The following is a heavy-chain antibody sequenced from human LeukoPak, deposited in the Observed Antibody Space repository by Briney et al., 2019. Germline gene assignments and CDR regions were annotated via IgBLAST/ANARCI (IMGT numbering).Heavy chain of an antibody. V-gene: IGHV1-18*01. CDR3: ARRIPPTYYYDSSGYYSYYYYYMDV. D-gene: IGHD3-22*01. CDR2: ISAYNGNT. J-gene: IGHJ6*03. CDR1: GYTFTSYG. Sequence: GAPVKVSCKASGYTFTSYGISWVRQAPGQGLEWMGWISAYNGNTNYAQKLQGRVTMTTDTSTSTAYMELRSLRSDDTAVYYCARRIPPTYYYDSSGYYSYYYYYMDVWGKGTTVTVSS.